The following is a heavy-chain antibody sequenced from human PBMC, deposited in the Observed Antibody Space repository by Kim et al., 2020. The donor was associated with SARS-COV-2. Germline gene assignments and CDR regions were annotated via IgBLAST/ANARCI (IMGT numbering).Heavy chain of an antibody. J-gene: IGHJ4*02. CDR1: GGTFSSYA. Sequence: SVKVSCKASGGTFSSYAISWVRQAPGQGLEWMGGIIPIFGTANYAQKFQGRVTITADESTSTAYMELSSLRSEDTAVYYCASRAGSSGYEYYFDYWGQGTLVTVSS. CDR2: IIPIFGTA. CDR3: ASRAGSSGYEYYFDY. V-gene: IGHV1-69*13. D-gene: IGHD3-22*01.